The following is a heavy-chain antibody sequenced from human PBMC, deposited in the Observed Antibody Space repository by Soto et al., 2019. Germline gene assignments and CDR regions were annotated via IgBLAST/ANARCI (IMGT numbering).Heavy chain of an antibody. CDR1: GGSISGYY. CDR2: IFYSGST. Sequence: PSETLSLTCTVSGGSISGYYWSWIRQPPGKGLEWIGYIFYSGSTNYNPSLKSRVTISVDTSKNQFSLKLSSVTAADTAVYYCARDVYWGQGTLVTVSS. J-gene: IGHJ4*02. CDR3: ARDVY. V-gene: IGHV4-59*01.